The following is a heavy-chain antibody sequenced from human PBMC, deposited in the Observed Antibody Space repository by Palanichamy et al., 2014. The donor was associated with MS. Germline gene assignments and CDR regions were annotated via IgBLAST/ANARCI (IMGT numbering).Heavy chain of an antibody. V-gene: IGHV2-70*01. CDR3: ARVSRLSWSGYSYFDY. CDR1: GFSLSTSGMY. CDR2: IDWDDDK. Sequence: QVTLRESGPALVKPTQTLTLTCTFSGFSLSTSGMYVSWIRQPPGKALEWLALIDWDDDKYYSTSLKTRLTISKDTSKNQVVLTMTNMDPVDTATYYCARVSRLSWSGYSYFDYWGQGTLVTVSS. J-gene: IGHJ4*02. D-gene: IGHD3-3*01.